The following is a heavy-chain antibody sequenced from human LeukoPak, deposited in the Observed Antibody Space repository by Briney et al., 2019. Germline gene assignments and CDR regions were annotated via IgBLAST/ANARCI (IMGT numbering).Heavy chain of an antibody. D-gene: IGHD7-27*01. CDR2: INPNSGGT. CDR3: ARDTPRGYYGMDV. J-gene: IGHJ6*04. Sequence: ASVKVSCKASGYTFTGYYMHWVRQAPGQGLEWMGWINPNSGGTNYAQKFQGRVTMTRDTSISTAYMELSRLRSDDTAVYYCARDTPRGYYGMDVWGKGPTVTVSS. CDR1: GYTFTGYY. V-gene: IGHV1-2*02.